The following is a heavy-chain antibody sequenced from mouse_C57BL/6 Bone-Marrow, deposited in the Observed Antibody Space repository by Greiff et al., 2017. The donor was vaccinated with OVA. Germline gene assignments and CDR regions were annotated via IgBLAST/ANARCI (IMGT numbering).Heavy chain of an antibody. D-gene: IGHD1-1*01. CDR1: GFTFSSYA. Sequence: EVKLMESGGGLVKPGGSLKLSCAASGFTFSSYAMSWVRQTPEKRLEWVATISDGGSYTYYPDNVKGRFTISRDNAKNNLYLQMSHLKSEDTAMYYCARDGYYGSSLYAMDYWGQGTSVTVSS. CDR2: ISDGGSYT. J-gene: IGHJ4*01. V-gene: IGHV5-4*01. CDR3: ARDGYYGSSLYAMDY.